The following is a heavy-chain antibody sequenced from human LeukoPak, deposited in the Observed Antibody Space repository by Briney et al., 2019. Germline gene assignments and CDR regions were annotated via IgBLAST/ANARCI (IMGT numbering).Heavy chain of an antibody. CDR3: ARLYSYGWDFDY. J-gene: IGHJ4*02. V-gene: IGHV3-30-3*01. D-gene: IGHD5-18*01. CDR1: GFTFSSYA. CDR2: ISYDGSNK. Sequence: GRSLRLSCAASGFTFSSYAMHWVRQAPGKGLEWVAVISYDGSNKYYADSLKGRFTISRGNSKNTLYLQMNSLRAEDTTVYYCARLYSYGWDFDYWGQGTLVTVSS.